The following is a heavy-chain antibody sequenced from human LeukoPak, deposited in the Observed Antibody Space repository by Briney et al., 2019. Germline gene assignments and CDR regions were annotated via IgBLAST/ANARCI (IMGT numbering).Heavy chain of an antibody. V-gene: IGHV3-30-3*01. Sequence: PGGSLRLSCAASGFTFSSYAMHWVRQAPGKGLEWVAVISHDGNNKYNADSVKGRFTISRDNSKNTLYLQTNSLRAEDTAVYYCAREGVYSNGPFDYWGQGTLAPVSS. CDR1: GFTFSSYA. CDR3: AREGVYSNGPFDY. D-gene: IGHD5-18*01. J-gene: IGHJ4*02. CDR2: ISHDGNNK.